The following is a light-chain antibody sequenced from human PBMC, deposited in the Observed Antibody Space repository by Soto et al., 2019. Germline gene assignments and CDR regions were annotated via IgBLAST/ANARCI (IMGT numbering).Light chain of an antibody. CDR2: GAS. J-gene: IGKJ1*01. V-gene: IGKV3-15*01. Sequence: EIVMTQSPATLSVSPGERATLACRASQSVSRNLACYQQKPGQAPRLLIYGASTRSTGITARFSGSGSGTEFTLTISSLQSEDFAVYYCHQYNNWPPWTFGQGNKVEIK. CDR3: HQYNNWPPWT. CDR1: QSVSRN.